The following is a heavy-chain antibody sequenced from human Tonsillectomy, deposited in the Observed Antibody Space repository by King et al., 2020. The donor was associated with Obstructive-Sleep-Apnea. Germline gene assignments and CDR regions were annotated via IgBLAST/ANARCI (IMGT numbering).Heavy chain of an antibody. CDR3: ARDHAVAGRAGYYYYGMDV. CDR2: ISSSSSTI. D-gene: IGHD6-19*01. J-gene: IGHJ6*02. CDR1: GFTFSSYS. Sequence: VQLVESGGGLVQPGGSLRLSCAASGFTFSSYSMNWVRQAPGKGLEWGAYISSSSSTIYYADSVKGRFTISRDNAKNSLYLQMNSLRAEDTAVYYCARDHAVAGRAGYYYYGMDVWGQGTTFTVSS. V-gene: IGHV3-48*04.